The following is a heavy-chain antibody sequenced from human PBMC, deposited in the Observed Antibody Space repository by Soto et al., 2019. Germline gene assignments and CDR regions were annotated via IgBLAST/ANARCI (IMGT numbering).Heavy chain of an antibody. V-gene: IGHV3-23*01. J-gene: IGHJ4*02. D-gene: IGHD5-12*01. CDR2: ISGSGGST. CDR3: AKVSSSREMATIRFDY. CDR1: GFTFSSYA. Sequence: GGSLRLSCAASGFTFSSYAMSWVRQAPGKGLEWVSAISGSGGSTYYADSVKGRFTISRDNSKNTLYLQMNSLRAEDTAVYYCAKVSSSREMATIRFDYWGQGTLVTVSS.